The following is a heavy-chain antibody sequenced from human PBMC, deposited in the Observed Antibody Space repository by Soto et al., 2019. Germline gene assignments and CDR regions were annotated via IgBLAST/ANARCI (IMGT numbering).Heavy chain of an antibody. CDR2: ISGSGGST. Sequence: PGGSLRLSCAASGFTFSSYAMSWVRQAPGKGLEWVSAISGSGGSTYYADSVKGRFTISRDNSKNTLYLQMNSLSAEDTAVYYCASENTVTTVYYYYGMDVWGQGTTVTVSS. J-gene: IGHJ6*02. CDR3: ASENTVTTVYYYYGMDV. CDR1: GFTFSSYA. V-gene: IGHV3-23*01. D-gene: IGHD4-17*01.